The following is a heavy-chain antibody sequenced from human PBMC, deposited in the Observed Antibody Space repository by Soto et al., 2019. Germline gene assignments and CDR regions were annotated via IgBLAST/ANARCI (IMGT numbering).Heavy chain of an antibody. D-gene: IGHD2-2*01. CDR3: ARGPRVVWVVPTAQRDVFDI. CDR1: GGSFSDFY. V-gene: IGHV4-34*01. CDR2: INHSGST. Sequence: QVQLQQWGAGLLKPSETLSLTCAVYGGSFSDFYWNFIRQPPGKGLEWIGEINHSGSTNYNPSLKSRVTISVDTSKNQFSLKLRSVTAADTAVYFCARGPRVVWVVPTAQRDVFDIWSQGTVVTVSS. J-gene: IGHJ3*02.